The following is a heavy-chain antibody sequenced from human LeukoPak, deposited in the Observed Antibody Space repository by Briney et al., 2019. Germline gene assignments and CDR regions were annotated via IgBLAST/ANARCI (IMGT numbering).Heavy chain of an antibody. D-gene: IGHD3-10*01. J-gene: IGHJ6*03. CDR1: GFTFSSSW. V-gene: IGHV3-7*01. CDR3: ARVVVRGVDYMDV. CDR2: IKEDGSVK. Sequence: HPGGSLRLSCVASGFTFSSSWMSWVRQAPGKGLDWVATIKEDGSVKYYVDSVKGRFTISRDNAKNSLYLQMNSLRAEDTAVYYCARVVVRGVDYMDVWGKGTTVTISS.